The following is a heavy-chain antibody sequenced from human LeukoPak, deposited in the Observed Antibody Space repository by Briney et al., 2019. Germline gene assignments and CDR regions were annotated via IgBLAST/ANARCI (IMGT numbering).Heavy chain of an antibody. CDR1: GFTFSGSA. CDR3: TRLRDWVNDAFDI. D-gene: IGHD3/OR15-3a*01. V-gene: IGHV3-73*01. CDR2: IRSKANSYAT. Sequence: GGSLTLSCAASGFTFSGSAMHWVRHASGEGLEWVGRIRSKANSYATAYAASVKGRFTISRDDTKNTAYLQMNSLRTEDTAVYYCTRLRDWVNDAFDIWGQGTMVTVSS. J-gene: IGHJ3*02.